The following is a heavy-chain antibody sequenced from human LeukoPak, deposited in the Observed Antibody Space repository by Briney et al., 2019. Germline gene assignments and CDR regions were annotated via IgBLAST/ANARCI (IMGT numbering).Heavy chain of an antibody. J-gene: IGHJ4*02. CDR3: ARGRGLMVYATFDY. CDR1: GYTFTSYD. V-gene: IGHV1-8*01. CDR2: MNPNSGNT. D-gene: IGHD2-8*01. Sequence: ASVKVSCKASGYTFTSYDINWVRQATGQGLEWMGWMNPNSGNTGYAQKFQGRVTMTRNTSISTAYMELSSLRSEDTAVYYCARGRGLMVYATFDYWGQGTLVTVSS.